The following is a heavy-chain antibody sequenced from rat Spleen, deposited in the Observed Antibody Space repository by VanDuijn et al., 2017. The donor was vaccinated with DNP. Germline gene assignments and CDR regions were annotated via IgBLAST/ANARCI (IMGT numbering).Heavy chain of an antibody. J-gene: IGHJ1*01. CDR3: ARGSGTYYWYFDF. CDR2: ISPSGGST. Sequence: VESGGGLVQPGRSLKLSCAASGLTFSNYGLHWIRQAPTKGLEWVASISPSGGSTYYPDSVKGRFTISRDNAKNTLYLQMNSLRSEDTATYYCARGSGTYYWYFDFWGPGTMVTVSS. V-gene: IGHV5-19*01. D-gene: IGHD4-4*01. CDR1: GLTFSNYG.